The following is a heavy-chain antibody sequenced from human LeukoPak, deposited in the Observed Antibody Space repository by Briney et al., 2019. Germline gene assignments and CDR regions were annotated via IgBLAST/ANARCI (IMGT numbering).Heavy chain of an antibody. V-gene: IGHV3-74*01. CDR3: AKDMASSSSQFDY. Sequence: PGGSLRLSCAASGFSFSTQRMHWVRQAPGKGLVWVSYINIDERITGYADSVKGRFIISRDNAKNTLYLQMNSLRAEDTAVYYCAKDMASSSSQFDYWGQGTLVTVSS. CDR1: GFSFSTQR. CDR2: INIDERIT. D-gene: IGHD6-13*01. J-gene: IGHJ4*02.